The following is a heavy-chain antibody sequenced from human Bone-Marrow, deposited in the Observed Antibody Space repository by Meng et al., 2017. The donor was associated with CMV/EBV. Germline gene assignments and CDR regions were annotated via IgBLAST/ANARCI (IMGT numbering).Heavy chain of an antibody. Sequence: GGSRRPSWAASGFTFDDYGMSWVRQAPGKGLEWVSGINWNGGSTGYADSGKGRFTISRDNAKNSLYLQMNSLRAEDTALYYCARPITGGDAFDIWGQGTMVTVSS. CDR1: GFTFDDYG. CDR2: INWNGGST. J-gene: IGHJ3*02. D-gene: IGHD7-27*01. CDR3: ARPITGGDAFDI. V-gene: IGHV3-20*04.